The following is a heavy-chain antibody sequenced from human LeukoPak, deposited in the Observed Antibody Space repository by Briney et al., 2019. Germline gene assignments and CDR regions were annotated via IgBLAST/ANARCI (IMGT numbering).Heavy chain of an antibody. CDR2: MNPNSGNT. V-gene: IGHV1-8*01. CDR1: GYTLTSYD. J-gene: IGHJ4*02. CDR3: ARGYIYSRGYYFDY. D-gene: IGHD3-22*01. Sequence: AASVKVSCKASGYTLTSYDINRVRRATGQGLEWMGWMNPNSGNTVYAQKFQGRVTMTRNTSISTAYMDLSSLRSEDTAVHYCARGYIYSRGYYFDYWGQGTLVTVSS.